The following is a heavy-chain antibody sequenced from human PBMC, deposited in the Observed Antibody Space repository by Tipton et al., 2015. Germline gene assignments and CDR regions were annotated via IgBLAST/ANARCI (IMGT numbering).Heavy chain of an antibody. J-gene: IGHJ4*02. CDR2: IYYSGST. Sequence: TLSLTCTVSGGSVSSGSYYWSWIRQPPGKGLEWIGYIYYSGSTNYNPSLKSRVTISVDTSKNQFSLKLNSVTAADAAMYYCASRDWLLHHFDYWGQGTLVTVSS. CDR3: ASRDWLLHHFDY. D-gene: IGHD6-19*01. V-gene: IGHV4-61*01. CDR1: GGSVSSGSYY.